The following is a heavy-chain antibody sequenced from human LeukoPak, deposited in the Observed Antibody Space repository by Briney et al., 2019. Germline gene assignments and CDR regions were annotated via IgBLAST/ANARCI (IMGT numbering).Heavy chain of an antibody. CDR1: GFTFSSYS. Sequence: PGGSLRLSCAASGFTFSSYSMNWVRQAPGKGLEWVANIKDDGSEKYYLDSVKGRFTISRDNAKNSLYLQMNSLRAEDTAVYSCARIKEYGFDVWGQGTMVTVSS. V-gene: IGHV3-7*01. CDR3: ARIKEYGFDV. D-gene: IGHD3-10*01. J-gene: IGHJ3*01. CDR2: IKDDGSEK.